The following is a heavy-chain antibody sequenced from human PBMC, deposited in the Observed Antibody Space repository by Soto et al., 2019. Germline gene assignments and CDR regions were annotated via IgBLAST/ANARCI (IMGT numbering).Heavy chain of an antibody. CDR1: GYTFTSYA. J-gene: IGHJ4*02. V-gene: IGHV1-69*13. CDR2: IIPIFGTA. CDR3: ASSSGNNYGVGTNYYFDY. Sequence: QVLLVQSGTEVKKPGASVKLSCKASGYTFTSYAIHWVRQAPGQGLEWMGGIIPIFGTANYAQKFQDRVTITADKSTNTAFMELSSLKSEDTAMYYCASSSGNNYGVGTNYYFDYWGQGTLVTVSS. D-gene: IGHD1-26*01.